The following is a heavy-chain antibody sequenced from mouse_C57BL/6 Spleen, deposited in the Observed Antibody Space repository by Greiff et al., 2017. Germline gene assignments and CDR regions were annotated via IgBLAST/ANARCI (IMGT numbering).Heavy chain of an antibody. Sequence: EVKVVESGGGLVKPGGSLKLSCAASGFTFSSYTMSWVRQTPEKRLEWVATISGGGGNTYYPDSVKGRFTISRDNAKNTLYLQMSSLRSEDTALYYCARHGDGYPFAYWGQGTLVTVSA. V-gene: IGHV5-9*01. D-gene: IGHD2-3*01. CDR3: ARHGDGYPFAY. CDR1: GFTFSSYT. CDR2: ISGGGGNT. J-gene: IGHJ3*01.